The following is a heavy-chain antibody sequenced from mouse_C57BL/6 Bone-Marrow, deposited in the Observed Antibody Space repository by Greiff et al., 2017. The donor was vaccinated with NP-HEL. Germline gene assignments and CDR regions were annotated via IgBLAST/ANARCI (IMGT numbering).Heavy chain of an antibody. J-gene: IGHJ1*03. CDR2: IDPETGGT. Sequence: VKLMESGAELVRPGASVTLSCKASGYTFTDYEMHWVKQTPVHGLEWIGAIDPETGGTAYNQKFKGKAILTADKSSSTAYMELRSLTSEDSAVYYCTRSGGYYGSYWYFDVWGTGTTVTVSS. V-gene: IGHV1-15*01. D-gene: IGHD1-1*01. CDR3: TRSGGYYGSYWYFDV. CDR1: GYTFTDYE.